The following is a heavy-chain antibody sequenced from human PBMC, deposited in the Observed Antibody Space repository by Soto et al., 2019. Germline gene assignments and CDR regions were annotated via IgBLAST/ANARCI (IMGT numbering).Heavy chain of an antibody. J-gene: IGHJ4*02. V-gene: IGHV1-18*01. Sequence: QVHLVQSGAEVKKPGASVKVSCQGSGYAFTTYGITWVRQAPGQGLEWMGWISAHNGNTNYAQKLQGRVTVTRDTSTSTAYMELMSLRYDDTAVYYCARGRYGEYWGQGALVTVSS. D-gene: IGHD3-10*01. CDR1: GYAFTTYG. CDR3: ARGRYGEY. CDR2: ISAHNGNT.